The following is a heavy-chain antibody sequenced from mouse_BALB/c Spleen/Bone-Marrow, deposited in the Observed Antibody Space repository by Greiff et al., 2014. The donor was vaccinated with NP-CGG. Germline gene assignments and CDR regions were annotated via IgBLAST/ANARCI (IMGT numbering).Heavy chain of an antibody. CDR2: INPYNDGT. CDR1: GYTFTSYV. J-gene: IGHJ1*01. Sequence: VQLQQSGPELVKPGASVKMSCKASGYTFTSYVMHWVKRKPGQGLEWIGNINPYNDGTKYNEKFKGKATLTSDKSSSTAFMELSSLTSEDSAVYYCARSLYGYDWYFDVWGAGTTVTVSS. V-gene: IGHV1-14*01. D-gene: IGHD2-2*01. CDR3: ARSLYGYDWYFDV.